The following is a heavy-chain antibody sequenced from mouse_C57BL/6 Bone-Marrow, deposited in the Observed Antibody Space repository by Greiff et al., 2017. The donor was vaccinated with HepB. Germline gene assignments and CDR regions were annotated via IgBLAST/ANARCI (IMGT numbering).Heavy chain of an antibody. Sequence: EVQLQQSGPELVKPGASVKISCKASGYTFTDYYMNWVKQSHGKSLEWIGDINPNNGGTSYNQKFKGKATLTVDKSSSTAYMELRSLTSEDSAVYYCARRTFLNYFDYWGQGTTLTVSS. CDR1: GYTFTDYY. CDR3: ARRTFLNYFDY. V-gene: IGHV1-26*01. J-gene: IGHJ2*01. CDR2: INPNNGGT.